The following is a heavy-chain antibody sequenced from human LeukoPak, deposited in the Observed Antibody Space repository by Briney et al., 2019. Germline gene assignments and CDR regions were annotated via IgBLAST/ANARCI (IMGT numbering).Heavy chain of an antibody. V-gene: IGHV4-34*01. Sequence: SETLSLTCAVYGGSFSGYYWSWIRQPPGKGLEWIGEINHSGSTNYNPSLKSRVTISVDTSKNQFSLNLRSVTAADTAVYYCARPRGSGGNMGYWGRGTLVTVSS. CDR3: ARPRGSGGNMGY. J-gene: IGHJ4*02. CDR1: GGSFSGYY. CDR2: INHSGST. D-gene: IGHD4-23*01.